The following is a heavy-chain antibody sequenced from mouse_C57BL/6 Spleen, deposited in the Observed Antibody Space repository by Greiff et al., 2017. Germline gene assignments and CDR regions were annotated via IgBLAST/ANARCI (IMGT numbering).Heavy chain of an antibody. V-gene: IGHV2-5*01. Sequence: VQLQESGPGLVQPSQSLSISCTVSGFSLTSYGVHWVRQSPGKGLEWLGVIWRGGSTDYYAAFLFRLSNTKDNSKSQVFFKMNSLQADDTVIYYCAKGDYDVGLAYWGQGTLVT. CDR3: AKGDYDVGLAY. D-gene: IGHD2-4*01. CDR2: IWRGGST. CDR1: GFSLTSYG. J-gene: IGHJ3*01.